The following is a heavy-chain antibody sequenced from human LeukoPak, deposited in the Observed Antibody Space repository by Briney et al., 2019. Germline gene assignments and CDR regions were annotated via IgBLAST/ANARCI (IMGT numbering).Heavy chain of an antibody. CDR2: TYYRSKWYN. CDR3: ARVSSGYSSREFDY. D-gene: IGHD6-13*01. J-gene: IGHJ4*02. CDR1: GDSVSSNSAA. V-gene: IGHV6-1*01. Sequence: SQTLSLTCAISGDSVSSNSAARNWIRQSPSRGLEWLGRTYYRSKWYNDYAVSVKSRITINPDTSKNQFSLKLSSVTAADTAVYYCARVSSGYSSREFDYWGQGTLVTVSS.